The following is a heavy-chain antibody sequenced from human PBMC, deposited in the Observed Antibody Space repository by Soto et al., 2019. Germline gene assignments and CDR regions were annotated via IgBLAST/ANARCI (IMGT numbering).Heavy chain of an antibody. CDR2: IYPGDSDT. J-gene: IGHJ6*02. CDR3: AGGGVRGVITRTRDYYGMDV. CDR1: VYSITSYW. D-gene: IGHD3-10*01. V-gene: IGHV5-51*01. Sequence: GESPEICCKGSVYSITSYWMGWVRQIPGKGLEWMGIIYPGDSDTRYSPSFQGQVTLSADKSISTAYLQWSSLKASDTAMYYCAGGGVRGVITRTRDYYGMDVWGQGTTVTVS.